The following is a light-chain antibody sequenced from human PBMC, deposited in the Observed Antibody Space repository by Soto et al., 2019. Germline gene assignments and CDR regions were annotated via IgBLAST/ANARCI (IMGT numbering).Light chain of an antibody. J-gene: IGKJ1*01. V-gene: IGKV3-11*01. CDR3: QQRSNRPRT. CDR1: QSGSSY. CDR2: EAS. Sequence: EIMVTRALAPLSSSPGERATLSCRASQSGSSYLAWYQQKPGQAPRLLIDEASNRATGIPARFSGSGSWTHCSLMISSLEPEDFAIYYSQQRSNRPRTFGQGTKVDIK.